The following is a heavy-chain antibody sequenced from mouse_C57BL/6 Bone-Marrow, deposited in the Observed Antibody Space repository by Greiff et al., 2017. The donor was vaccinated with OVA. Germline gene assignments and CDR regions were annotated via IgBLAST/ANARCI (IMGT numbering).Heavy chain of an antibody. J-gene: IGHJ3*01. V-gene: IGHV14-4*01. CDR3: TFITTVVPFAY. Sequence: EVMLVESGAELVRPGASVKLSCTASGFNIKDYYMHWVKQRPEQGLEWIGWIDPENGDTEYASKFQGKATITADTSSNTAYLQLSSLTSEDTAVYYCTFITTVVPFAYWGQGTLVTVSA. D-gene: IGHD1-1*01. CDR2: IDPENGDT. CDR1: GFNIKDYY.